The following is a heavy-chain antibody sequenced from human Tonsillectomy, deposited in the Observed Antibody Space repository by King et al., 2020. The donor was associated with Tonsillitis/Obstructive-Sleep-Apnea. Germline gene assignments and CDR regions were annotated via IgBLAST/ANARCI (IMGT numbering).Heavy chain of an antibody. CDR2: ISWNSGSV. CDR1: GFTFDDYA. J-gene: IGHJ3*02. CDR3: PKDMIIAASGTPGDAFDN. D-gene: IGHD6-13*01. V-gene: IGHV3-9*01. Sequence: EVQLVESGGGLVQPGRSLRLSCAASGFTFDDYAMHWVRQAPGKGLEWVSAISWNSGSVGYADSVKGRFTISRDNAKNSLYLQMNSLRAEDTALYYCPKDMIIAASGTPGDAFDNWGKGTMVTVSS.